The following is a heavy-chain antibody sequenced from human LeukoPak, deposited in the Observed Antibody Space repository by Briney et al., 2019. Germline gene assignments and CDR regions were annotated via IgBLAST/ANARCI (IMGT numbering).Heavy chain of an antibody. V-gene: IGHV3-23*01. CDR3: VLRYSDWGAFDI. D-gene: IGHD3-9*01. Sequence: GGSLRLSCAASGFTFSSYAMSWVRQAPGKGLEWVSAISGSGGSTYYADSVKGRFTISRDNSKNTLYLQMNSLRAEDTAVYYCVLRYSDWGAFDIWGQGTMVTVSS. CDR1: GFTFSSYA. CDR2: ISGSGGST. J-gene: IGHJ3*02.